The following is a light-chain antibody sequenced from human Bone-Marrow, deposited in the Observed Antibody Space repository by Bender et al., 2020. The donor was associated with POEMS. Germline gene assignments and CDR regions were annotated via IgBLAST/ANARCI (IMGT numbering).Light chain of an antibody. J-gene: IGLJ1*01. CDR2: EDT. V-gene: IGLV2-14*02. CDR1: SSDVGTYNL. Sequence: QSALTQTASVSGSPGQSITISCSGISSDVGTYNLVSWYQQHPDKAPKLLIYEDTKRPSGISTRFSGSKSGNMATLTISGLQADDEADYYCSSYTGTGTYVFGTGTKVTVL. CDR3: SSYTGTGTYV.